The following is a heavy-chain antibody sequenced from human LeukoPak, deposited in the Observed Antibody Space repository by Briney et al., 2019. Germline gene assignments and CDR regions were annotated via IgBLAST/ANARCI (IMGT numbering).Heavy chain of an antibody. J-gene: IGHJ2*01. Sequence: ASVKVSCKVSGYTLTELSMHWVRQAPGKGLEWMGGFDPEDGETIYAQKFQGRVTMTEDTSTDTAYMELSSLRSEDTAVYYCASGPRYCGSTSCYRLGFDLWGRGTLVTVSS. D-gene: IGHD2-2*02. V-gene: IGHV1-24*01. CDR1: GYTLTELS. CDR2: FDPEDGET. CDR3: ASGPRYCGSTSCYRLGFDL.